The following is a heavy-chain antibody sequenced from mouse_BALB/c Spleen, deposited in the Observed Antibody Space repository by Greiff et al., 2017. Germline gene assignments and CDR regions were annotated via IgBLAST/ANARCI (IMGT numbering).Heavy chain of an antibody. D-gene: IGHD2-10*02. V-gene: IGHV5-12-2*01. CDR3: ARWEYGNFDY. J-gene: IGHJ2*01. Sequence: DVKLVESGGGLVQPGGSLKLSCAASGFTFSSYTMSWVRQTPEKRLEWVAYISNGGGSTYYPDTVKGRFTISRDNAKNTLYLQMSSLKSEDTAMYYCARWEYGNFDYWGQGTTLTVSS. CDR2: ISNGGGST. CDR1: GFTFSSYT.